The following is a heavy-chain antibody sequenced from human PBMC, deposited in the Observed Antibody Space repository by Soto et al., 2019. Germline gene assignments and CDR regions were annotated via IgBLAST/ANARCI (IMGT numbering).Heavy chain of an antibody. CDR1: GFTFNSYS. V-gene: IGHV3-23*01. J-gene: IGHJ6*02. D-gene: IGHD2-21*01. CDR2: ISGSGGST. Sequence: PGGSLRLSCTASGFTFNSYSMSWVRQAPGEGLEWVSAISGSGGSTYYADSVKGRFTISRDNSKNTLYLQMNSLRAEDTAVYYCAKDPRSVVERSVYGMDVWGQGTTVTVSS. CDR3: AKDPRSVVERSVYGMDV.